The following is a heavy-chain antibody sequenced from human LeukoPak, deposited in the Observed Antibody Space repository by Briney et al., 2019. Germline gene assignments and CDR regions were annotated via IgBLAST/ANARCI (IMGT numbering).Heavy chain of an antibody. V-gene: IGHV3-30*02. Sequence: GGSLRFSCAASGFTFSSYGMHWVRQAPGKGLEWVAFIRYDGSNKYYADSVKGRFTISRDNSKNTLYLQMNSLRAEDTAVYYCARDTQVRGSLLFDYWGQGTLVTVSS. CDR3: ARDTQVRGSLLFDY. J-gene: IGHJ4*02. D-gene: IGHD3-10*01. CDR1: GFTFSSYG. CDR2: IRYDGSNK.